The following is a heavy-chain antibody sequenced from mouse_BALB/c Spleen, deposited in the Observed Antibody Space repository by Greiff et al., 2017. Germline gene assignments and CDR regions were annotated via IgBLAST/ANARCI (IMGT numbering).Heavy chain of an antibody. Sequence: QVQLQQPGAELVRPGASVKLSCKASGYTFTSYWINWVKQRPGQGLEWIGNIYPSDSSTNYNQKFKDKATLTVDKSSSTAYMQLSSPTSEDSAVYYCTTITTGFYAMDYWGQGTSVTVSS. CDR2: IYPSDSST. V-gene: IGHV1-69*02. CDR3: TTITTGFYAMDY. J-gene: IGHJ4*01. D-gene: IGHD2-4*01. CDR1: GYTFTSYW.